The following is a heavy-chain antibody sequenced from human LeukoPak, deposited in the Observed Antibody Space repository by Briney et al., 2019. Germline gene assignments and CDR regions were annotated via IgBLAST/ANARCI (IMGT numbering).Heavy chain of an antibody. Sequence: GGSLRLSCAASGFTFDDYAMHWVRQAPGKGLEWVSLISWDGGSTYYADSVKGRFTISRDNSKNSLYLQMNSLRTEDTALYYCAKDRLRGSYDILTGYYIPVGYMDVWGKGTTVTVSS. V-gene: IGHV3-43*01. CDR3: AKDRLRGSYDILTGYYIPVGYMDV. D-gene: IGHD3-9*01. J-gene: IGHJ6*03. CDR2: ISWDGGST. CDR1: GFTFDDYA.